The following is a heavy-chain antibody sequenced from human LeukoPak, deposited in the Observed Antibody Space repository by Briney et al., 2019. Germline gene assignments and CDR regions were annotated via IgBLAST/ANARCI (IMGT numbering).Heavy chain of an antibody. Sequence: GGSLRLSCAASGFTFSSYGIHWVRQAPGKGLEWVAVISYDGSNKYYADSVKGRLSISRDNSKNTLYLQMNSLRVEDTAVYYCAKDLLSYYFDYWGQGTLVTVSS. J-gene: IGHJ4*02. V-gene: IGHV3-30*18. CDR3: AKDLLSYYFDY. CDR2: ISYDGSNK. CDR1: GFTFSSYG. D-gene: IGHD1-26*01.